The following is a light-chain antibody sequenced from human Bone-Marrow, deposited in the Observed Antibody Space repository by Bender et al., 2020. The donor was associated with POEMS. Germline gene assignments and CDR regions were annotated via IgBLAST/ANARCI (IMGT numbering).Light chain of an antibody. V-gene: IGLV3-25*03. Sequence: SSELTQPPSVSVSPGQTARITCSGDALSKQYVYWYQQKPGQAPVLVIYKDSERPSGIPERFSGSSSGTTVTLTISGVQAEDEADYYCQSGDSSGTYRDVVFGGGTKLTVL. CDR3: QSGDSSGTYRDVV. CDR1: ALSKQY. CDR2: KDS. J-gene: IGLJ2*01.